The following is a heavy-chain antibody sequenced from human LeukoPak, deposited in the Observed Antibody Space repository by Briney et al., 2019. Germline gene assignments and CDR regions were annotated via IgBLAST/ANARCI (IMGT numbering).Heavy chain of an antibody. Sequence: GGSLRLSCVASGFTFSSHAMDWVRQAPGKGLEWVSAISGSGGNTYYADSVKGRFTISRDNSKNTLSLQMNSLRAEDTAMYYCAKGDLRYPGAFDIWGQGTMVTVSS. CDR2: ISGSGGNT. V-gene: IGHV3-23*01. J-gene: IGHJ3*02. CDR3: AKGDLRYPGAFDI. CDR1: GFTFSSHA. D-gene: IGHD3-9*01.